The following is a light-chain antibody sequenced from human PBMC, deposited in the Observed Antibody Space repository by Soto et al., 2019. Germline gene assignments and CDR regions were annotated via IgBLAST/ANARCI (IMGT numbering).Light chain of an antibody. Sequence: QSALTQPASVSGSPGQSITISCTGTSSDVGNSNLVSWYQHHPDKPPKLVIYEATKRPSGVSSRFSGSKSGNTASLTISGLQAEDEADYYCCSYSTTTSMIFGGGTKLTVL. CDR3: CSYSTTTSMI. CDR2: EAT. J-gene: IGLJ2*01. CDR1: SSDVGNSNL. V-gene: IGLV2-23*01.